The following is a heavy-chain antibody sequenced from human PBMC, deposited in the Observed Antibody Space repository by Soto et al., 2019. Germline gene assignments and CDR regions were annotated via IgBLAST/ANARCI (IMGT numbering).Heavy chain of an antibody. CDR1: GFTLSSYW. D-gene: IGHD2-15*01. V-gene: IGHV3-33*08. Sequence: GGSLRLSCAASGFTLSSYWLSCVRQAPGRGLEWVAVIWYDGSNKYYAESVKGRFTISRDNSKNTLYLQMNSLRAEDTAVYYCARVAAEDYYYYGMDVWGQGTTVTVSS. CDR3: ARVAAEDYYYYGMDV. J-gene: IGHJ6*02. CDR2: IWYDGSNK.